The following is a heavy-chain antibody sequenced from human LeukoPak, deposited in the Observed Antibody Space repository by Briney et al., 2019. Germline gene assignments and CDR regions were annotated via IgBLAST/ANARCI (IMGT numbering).Heavy chain of an antibody. Sequence: GESLKISCKGSGYSFTSYWIGWVRQMPGKGLEWMGIIYPGDSDTRYSPSFQGQVTISADKSISTAYLQWSSQKASDTAMYYCARLRYCSGGSCYSFNWFDPWGQGTLVTVSS. V-gene: IGHV5-51*01. D-gene: IGHD2-15*01. CDR1: GYSFTSYW. CDR2: IYPGDSDT. CDR3: ARLRYCSGGSCYSFNWFDP. J-gene: IGHJ5*02.